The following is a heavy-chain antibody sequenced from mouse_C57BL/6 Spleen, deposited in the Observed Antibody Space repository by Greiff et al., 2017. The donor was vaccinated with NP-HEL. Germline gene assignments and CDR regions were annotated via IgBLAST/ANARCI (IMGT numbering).Heavy chain of an antibody. D-gene: IGHD1-1*01. CDR2: IYPSDSET. J-gene: IGHJ3*01. V-gene: IGHV1-61*01. Sequence: VQLQQPGAELVRPGSSVKLSCKASGYTFTSYWMDWVKQRPGQGLEWIGNIYPSDSETHYNQKFKDKATLTVDKSSSTAYMQLSSLTSEDSAVYYCARSGITTVVAPAYWGQGTLVTVSA. CDR3: ARSGITTVVAPAY. CDR1: GYTFTSYW.